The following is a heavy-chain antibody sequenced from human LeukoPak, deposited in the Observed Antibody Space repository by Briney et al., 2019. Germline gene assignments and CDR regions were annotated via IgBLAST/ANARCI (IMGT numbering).Heavy chain of an antibody. CDR2: ISSSSSYI. V-gene: IGHV3-21*01. CDR3: ARDLLGTVTTFHAFDI. CDR1: GFTFSSYS. D-gene: IGHD4-17*01. J-gene: IGHJ3*02. Sequence: GGSLRLSCAASGFTFSSYSMNWVRQAPGKRLEWVSSISSSSSYIYYADSVKGRFTISGDNAKNSLYLQMNSLRAEDTAVYYCARDLLGTVTTFHAFDIWGQGTMVTVSS.